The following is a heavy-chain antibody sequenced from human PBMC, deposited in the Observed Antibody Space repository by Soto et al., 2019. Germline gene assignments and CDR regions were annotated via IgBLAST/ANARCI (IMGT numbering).Heavy chain of an antibody. CDR3: ARGDIVATISLDS. CDR1: GYTFTSYG. Sequence: GASVKVSCKASGYTFTSYGISWVRQAPGQGLEWMGWINCDSGVTNYAQKFQGWVTMTRDTSISTAYMELNRLTSDDTAVYYCARGDIVATISLDSWGQGTLVTVSS. CDR2: INCDSGVT. V-gene: IGHV1-2*04. D-gene: IGHD5-12*01. J-gene: IGHJ4*02.